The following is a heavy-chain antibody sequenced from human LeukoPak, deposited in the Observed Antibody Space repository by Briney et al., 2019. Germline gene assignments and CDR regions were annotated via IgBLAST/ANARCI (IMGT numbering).Heavy chain of an antibody. J-gene: IGHJ3*01. V-gene: IGHV3-48*01. CDR3: ARGGQGDGYSADEAFDF. Sequence: GGSLRLSCAASGFTFSSYRMNWVRQAPGKGLEWVSYISRGSSTIYYADSVKGRFTISRDNAKNSLYPQMNSLGAEDTAVYYCARGGQGDGYSADEAFDFWGQGTMVTVSS. CDR2: ISRGSSTI. CDR1: GFTFSSYR. D-gene: IGHD5-24*01.